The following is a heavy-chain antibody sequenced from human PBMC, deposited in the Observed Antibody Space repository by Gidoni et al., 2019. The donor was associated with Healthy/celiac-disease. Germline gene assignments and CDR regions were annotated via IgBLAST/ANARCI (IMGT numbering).Heavy chain of an antibody. CDR2: IIPILGIA. CDR1: SSYA. Sequence: SSYAISWVRQAPGQGLEWMGRIIPILGIANYAQKFQGRVTITADKSPSTAYMELSSLRSEDTAVYYCARVRAAGTGYYYGMDVWGQGTTVTVSS. J-gene: IGHJ6*02. CDR3: ARVRAAGTGYYYGMDV. D-gene: IGHD6-13*01. V-gene: IGHV1-69*04.